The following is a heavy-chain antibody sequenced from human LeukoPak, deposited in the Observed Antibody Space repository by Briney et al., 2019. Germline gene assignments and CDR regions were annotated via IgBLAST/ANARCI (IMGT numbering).Heavy chain of an antibody. V-gene: IGHV1-2*02. D-gene: IGHD6-19*01. CDR1: GYPFRGYY. CDR3: ANDWGIAMTGLYSFDH. J-gene: IGHJ4*02. CDR2: VNPNTGTT. Sequence: ASVKVSCKTSGYPFRGYYVHWVRQAPGQGLEWMGWVNPNTGTTSSAKKFQGRVTMTTDTSINTVYMELRSLISDDTAMYYCANDWGIAMTGLYSFDHWGQGTLVTVSS.